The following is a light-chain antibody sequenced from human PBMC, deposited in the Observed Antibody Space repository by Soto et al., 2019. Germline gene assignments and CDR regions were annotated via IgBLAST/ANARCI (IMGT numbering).Light chain of an antibody. Sequence: QAVVTQPPSVSGAPGQRVTISCTGSSSNIGAGYPVHWYQQLPGTAPKLLVAGNRPSGVPDRFSVSKSGASASLAITGLQAEDEADYYCQSYDSSPSRRWVFGGGTKLTVL. J-gene: IGLJ3*02. CDR3: QSYDSSPSRRWV. V-gene: IGLV1-40*03. CDR1: SSNIGAGYP. CDR2: G.